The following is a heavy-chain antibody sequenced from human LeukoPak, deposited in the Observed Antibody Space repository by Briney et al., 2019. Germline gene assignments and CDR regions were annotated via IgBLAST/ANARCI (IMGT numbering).Heavy chain of an antibody. J-gene: IGHJ4*02. D-gene: IGHD4-23*01. Sequence: PGGSLRLSCAASGFTFSDSAMHWVRQASGKGLEWVGRIRSKANSYATAYAASVKGRFTISRDDSKNTAFLQMNSLKTEDTAVYYCFTRVVSPVGFDYWGQGTLVTVSS. V-gene: IGHV3-73*01. CDR1: GFTFSDSA. CDR3: FTRVVSPVGFDY. CDR2: IRSKANSYAT.